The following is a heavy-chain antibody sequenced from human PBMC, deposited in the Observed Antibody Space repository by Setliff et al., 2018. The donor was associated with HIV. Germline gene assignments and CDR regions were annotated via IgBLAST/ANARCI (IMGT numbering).Heavy chain of an antibody. D-gene: IGHD2-21*01. Sequence: PGGSLRLSCAASGFTLSGYWLSWVRQAPGKGLEWVASIKQDGSEKYYVDSLKGRFAISRDNAKNSLYLQMNSLRAEDTAVYYCTRIPNCGEAFDIWGQGTLVTVSS. CDR1: GFTLSGYW. V-gene: IGHV3-7*01. J-gene: IGHJ3*02. CDR2: IKQDGSEK. CDR3: TRIPNCGEAFDI.